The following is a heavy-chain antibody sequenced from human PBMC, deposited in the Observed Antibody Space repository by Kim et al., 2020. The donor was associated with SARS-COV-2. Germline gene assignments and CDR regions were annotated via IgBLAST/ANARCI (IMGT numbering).Heavy chain of an antibody. V-gene: IGHV1-2*02. CDR2: INTQSGGT. CDR1: GYIFTDYY. CDR3: ARDVLYSYGSGSYYLDR. Sequence: ASVKVSCRASGYIFTDYYMHWVRQAPGQGLEWMGWINTQSGGTNYAQKFQDRVTMTRDTSISTAYMELSSLRSDDTAVYYCARDVLYSYGSGSYYLDRWGQGTLVTVSS. D-gene: IGHD3-10*01. J-gene: IGHJ4*02.